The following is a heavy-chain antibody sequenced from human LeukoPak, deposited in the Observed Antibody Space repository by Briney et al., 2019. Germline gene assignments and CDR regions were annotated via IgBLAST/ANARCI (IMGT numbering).Heavy chain of an antibody. J-gene: IGHJ4*02. D-gene: IGHD3-16*02. CDR2: IWYDGSNK. V-gene: IGHV3-33*01. Sequence: GRSLRLSCAASGFTFSSYGMHWVRQAPGKGLEWVAVIWYDGSNKYYADSVKGRFTISRDNSKNTLYLQMNSLRAEDTAVYYCARDKFDYVWGSYRYTGSLPPYYFDYWGQGTLVTVSS. CDR3: ARDKFDYVWGSYRYTGSLPPYYFDY. CDR1: GFTFSSYG.